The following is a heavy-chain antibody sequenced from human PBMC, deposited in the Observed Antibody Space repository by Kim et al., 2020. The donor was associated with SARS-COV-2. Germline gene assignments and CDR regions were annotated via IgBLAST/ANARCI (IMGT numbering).Heavy chain of an antibody. CDR1: GFTFSSYG. D-gene: IGHD2-15*01. CDR2: IWYDGSNK. V-gene: IGHV3-33*01. J-gene: IGHJ6*02. Sequence: GGSLRLSCVASGFTFSSYGMHWVRQAPGKGLEWVAFIWYDGSNKYYADSVKGRFTISRDNSKNTLYLQMNGLRAEDTAVYYCARDSQYCSGGTCYSYTMGVWGQGTTVTVSS. CDR3: ARDSQYCSGGTCYSYTMGV.